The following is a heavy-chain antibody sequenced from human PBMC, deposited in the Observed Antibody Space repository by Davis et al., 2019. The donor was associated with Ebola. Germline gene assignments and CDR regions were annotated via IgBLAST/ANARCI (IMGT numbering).Heavy chain of an antibody. V-gene: IGHV1-18*04. D-gene: IGHD3-3*01. CDR1: GYTFTNYA. J-gene: IGHJ6*03. Sequence: ASVKVSCKASGYTFTNYAISWVRQAPGQGLEWMGWISPYNGDTNHAQKFQGRVTMTEDTSTDTAYMELSSLNSDDTAVYYCASFRGIFGMLIMGNNYYMDVWGKGTTVTVAS. CDR2: ISPYNGDT. CDR3: ASFRGIFGMLIMGNNYYMDV.